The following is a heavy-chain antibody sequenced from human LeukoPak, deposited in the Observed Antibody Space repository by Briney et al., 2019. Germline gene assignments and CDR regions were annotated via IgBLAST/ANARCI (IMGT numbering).Heavy chain of an antibody. Sequence: GRSLRLSCAASGFTFSSYAMHWVRQAPGKGLEWVAVISYDGSNKYYADSVKGRFTISRDNSKNTLYLQMNSLRAEDTAVYYCAKDFMREGSSFDPWGQGTLVTVSS. V-gene: IGHV3-30*04. CDR1: GFTFSSYA. D-gene: IGHD1-26*01. CDR3: AKDFMREGSSFDP. CDR2: ISYDGSNK. J-gene: IGHJ5*02.